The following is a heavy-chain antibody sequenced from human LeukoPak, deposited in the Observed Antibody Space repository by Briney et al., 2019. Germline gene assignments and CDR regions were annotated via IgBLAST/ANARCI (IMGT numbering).Heavy chain of an antibody. CDR1: GDSISSSF. CDR2: FYYSGST. Sequence: SETLSLTCTVSGDSISSSFWNWIRQPPGQRLEWIGNFYYSGSTNYNPALKSRVTFSVDTTKNQVSLKLSSATAADTAVYYCARGALGAHPVDYWGQGTLVIVSS. CDR3: ARGALGAHPVDY. D-gene: IGHD1-26*01. V-gene: IGHV4-59*01. J-gene: IGHJ4*02.